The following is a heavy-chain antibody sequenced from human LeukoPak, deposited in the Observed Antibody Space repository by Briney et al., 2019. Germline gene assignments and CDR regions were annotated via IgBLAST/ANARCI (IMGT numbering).Heavy chain of an antibody. CDR1: GFTFSHHW. CDR3: GRGWPGYTSPLDY. J-gene: IGHJ4*02. CDR2: INQDGSEK. V-gene: IGHV3-7*01. D-gene: IGHD5-12*01. Sequence: GGSLRLSCAASGFTFSHHWMNWVRQAPGEGLKWVATINQDGSEKHYVDSMKGRFIISRDNAKNSLFLQMNSLRAEDTAVYYCGRGWPGYTSPLDYWGQGILVAVSS.